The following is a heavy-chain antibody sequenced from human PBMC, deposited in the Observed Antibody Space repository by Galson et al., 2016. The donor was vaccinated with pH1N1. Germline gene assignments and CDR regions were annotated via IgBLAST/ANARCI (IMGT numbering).Heavy chain of an antibody. CDR1: GFTFTNYA. D-gene: IGHD4-17*01. CDR2: ISGTGDNT. J-gene: IGHJ4*02. CDR3: AKVDLYDYGDYALDY. Sequence: SLRLSCAASGFTFTNYAMTWVRRAPGKGLEWVSDISGTGDNTRYADSVKGRFTISRDNSRNTLFLQMNSLRPEDTAVYYCAKVDLYDYGDYALDYWGQGTLVTVAS. V-gene: IGHV3-23*01.